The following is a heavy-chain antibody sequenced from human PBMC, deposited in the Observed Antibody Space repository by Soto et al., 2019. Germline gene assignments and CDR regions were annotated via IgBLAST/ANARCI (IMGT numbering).Heavy chain of an antibody. D-gene: IGHD5-12*01. CDR2: ISSSSSYI. J-gene: IGHJ6*03. V-gene: IGHV3-21*01. CDR3: ARVDSGYDHYYYYYMDV. CDR1: GFTFSSYS. Sequence: SLRLSCAASGFTFSSYSMNWVRQAPGKGLEWVSSISSSSSYIYYADSVKGRFTISRDNAKNSLYLQMNSLRAEDTAVYYCARVDSGYDHYYYYYMDVWGKGTTVTVSS.